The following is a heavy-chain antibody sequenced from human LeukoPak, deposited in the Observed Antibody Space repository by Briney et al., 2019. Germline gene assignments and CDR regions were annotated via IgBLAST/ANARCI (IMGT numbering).Heavy chain of an antibody. CDR1: GFIFDDYA. CDR2: SSWNSGRI. CDR3: AKDRGYDIKSVDY. Sequence: PGGSLRLSCAASGFIFDDYAMHWVRQAPGKGLEWVSGSSWNSGRIGYADSVKGRFTISRDNAKNSLYLQMNSLRAEDTALYYCAKDRGYDIKSVDYWGQGTLVTVSS. J-gene: IGHJ4*02. V-gene: IGHV3-9*01. D-gene: IGHD2-8*01.